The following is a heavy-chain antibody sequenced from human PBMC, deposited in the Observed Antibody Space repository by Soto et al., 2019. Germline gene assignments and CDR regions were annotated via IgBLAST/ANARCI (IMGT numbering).Heavy chain of an antibody. CDR3: AREDYYDSSGYPLDY. J-gene: IGHJ4*02. V-gene: IGHV1-46*01. Sequence: QGQLVQSGAEVKKPGASVKVSCKASGYTFTSYYMHWVRQAPGQGLEWMGIINPSGGSTSYAQKFQGRVTMTRDTSTSTVYMELISLRSEDTAVYYCAREDYYDSSGYPLDYWGQGTLVTVSS. CDR1: GYTFTSYY. D-gene: IGHD3-22*01. CDR2: INPSGGST.